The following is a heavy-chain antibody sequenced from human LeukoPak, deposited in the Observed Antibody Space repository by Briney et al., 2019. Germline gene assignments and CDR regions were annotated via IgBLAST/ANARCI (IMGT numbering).Heavy chain of an antibody. CDR1: GGSVSSTTYY. Sequence: SETLSLTCTVSGGSVSSTTYYWSWIRQPPGTGLEWIASINYSGSTYYNPSLKSRVTISVDTSKNQFSLKLSSVTAADTAVYYRACQYYGNWFDPWGQGTLVTVSS. J-gene: IGHJ5*02. CDR3: ACQYYGNWFDP. V-gene: IGHV4-39*01. CDR2: INYSGST. D-gene: IGHD3-10*01.